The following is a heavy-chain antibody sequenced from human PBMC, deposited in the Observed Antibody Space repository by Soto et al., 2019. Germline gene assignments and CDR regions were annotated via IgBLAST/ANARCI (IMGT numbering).Heavy chain of an antibody. V-gene: IGHV3-11*05. CDR1: GFTFSDYY. CDR3: AREGGSGSPDWYFNV. D-gene: IGHD1-26*01. Sequence: GSLRLSCAASGFTFSDYYMSWIRQAPVKGLEWVSYISSSSSYTNYADSVKGRFTISRDNAKNSLYLQMNSLRAEDTAVYYCAREGGSGSPDWYFNVCCRGNLVTVSS. CDR2: ISSSSSYT. J-gene: IGHJ2*01.